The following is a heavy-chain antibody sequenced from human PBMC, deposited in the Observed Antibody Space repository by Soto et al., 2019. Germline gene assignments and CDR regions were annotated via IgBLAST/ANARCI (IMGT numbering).Heavy chain of an antibody. Sequence: SETLSLTCTVSGGSISSSSYYWGWIRQPPGKGLEWIGSIYYSGSTYYNPSLKSRVTISVDTSKNQFSLKLGSVTAADTAVYYCARHQREGYGSGSYYFDYWGQGTLVTVSS. V-gene: IGHV4-39*01. CDR3: ARHQREGYGSGSYYFDY. D-gene: IGHD3-10*01. CDR1: GGSISSSSYY. J-gene: IGHJ4*02. CDR2: IYYSGST.